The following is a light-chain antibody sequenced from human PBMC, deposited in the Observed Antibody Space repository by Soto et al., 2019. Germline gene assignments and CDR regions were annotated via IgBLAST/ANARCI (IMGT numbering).Light chain of an antibody. Sequence: DIVMTQSPLSLPVTPVEPASIPSRSSQTLLHSNGYNYLDWYLQKPGQSPQLLIYLGSNRASGVPDRFSGSGSGTDFTLKISRVEAEDVGFYYCMQGLQTAWTFGQGTKVDI. CDR2: LGS. CDR1: QTLLHSNGYNY. V-gene: IGKV2-28*01. CDR3: MQGLQTAWT. J-gene: IGKJ1*01.